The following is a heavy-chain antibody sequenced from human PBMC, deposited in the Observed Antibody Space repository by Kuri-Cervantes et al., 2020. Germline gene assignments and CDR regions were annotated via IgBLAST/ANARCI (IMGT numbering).Heavy chain of an antibody. V-gene: IGHV3-30*07. Sequence: GGSLRLSCAASGFTFSSYAMHWVRQAPGKGLEWVAVISYDGSNKYYADSVKGRFTISRDNSKNTLYLQMRRLRGEDTAIYYCAKGDEFWSGYSKTYYYYMDVWGKGTTVTVSS. J-gene: IGHJ6*03. CDR1: GFTFSSYA. CDR3: AKGDEFWSGYSKTYYYYMDV. D-gene: IGHD3-3*01. CDR2: ISYDGSNK.